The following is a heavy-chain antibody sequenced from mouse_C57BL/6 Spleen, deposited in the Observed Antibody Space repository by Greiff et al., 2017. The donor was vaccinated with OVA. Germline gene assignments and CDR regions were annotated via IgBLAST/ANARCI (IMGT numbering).Heavy chain of an antibody. D-gene: IGHD1-1*01. J-gene: IGHJ1*03. CDR2: INPNNGGT. CDR3: ARGHYGSSYEYFDV. V-gene: IGHV1-18*01. Sequence: EVQLQQSGPELVKPGASVKIPCKASGYTFTDYNMDWVKQSHGKSLEWIGDINPNNGGTIYNQKFKGKATLTVDKSSSTAYMELRSLTSEDTAVYYCARGHYGSSYEYFDVWGTGTTVTVSS. CDR1: GYTFTDYN.